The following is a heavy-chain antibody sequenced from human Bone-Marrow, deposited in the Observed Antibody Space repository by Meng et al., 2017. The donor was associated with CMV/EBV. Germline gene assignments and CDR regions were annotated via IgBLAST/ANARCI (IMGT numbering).Heavy chain of an antibody. Sequence: GESLKISCAASGFTFDDYGMSWVRQAPGKGLEWVSGINWNGGSTGYADSVKGRFTISRDNAKNSLYLQMNSLRAEDTALYYCARDHQAYDFWSGYYGDAFDIWAQGTMVTVSS. CDR3: ARDHQAYDFWSGYYGDAFDI. CDR2: INWNGGST. J-gene: IGHJ3*02. CDR1: GFTFDDYG. D-gene: IGHD3-3*01. V-gene: IGHV3-20*04.